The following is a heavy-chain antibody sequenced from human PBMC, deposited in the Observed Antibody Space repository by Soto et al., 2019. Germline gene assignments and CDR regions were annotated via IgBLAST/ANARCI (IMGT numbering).Heavy chain of an antibody. D-gene: IGHD3-16*02. CDR2: IWYDGSNK. V-gene: IGHV3-33*01. Sequence: GGSLRLSCAASGFIFNEYGMHWVRQAPGKGLEWVAVIWYDGSNKYYADSVKGRFTFSRDNSKNSLYLQMNSLRAEDTAVYYCARDRPSYYDYIWGSYREYYYMDVWGKGTTVTVSS. CDR1: GFIFNEYG. J-gene: IGHJ6*03. CDR3: ARDRPSYYDYIWGSYREYYYMDV.